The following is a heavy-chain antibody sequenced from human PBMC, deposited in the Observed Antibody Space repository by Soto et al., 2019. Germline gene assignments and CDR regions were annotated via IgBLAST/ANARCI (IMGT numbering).Heavy chain of an antibody. D-gene: IGHD4-17*01. V-gene: IGHV2-5*02. J-gene: IGHJ4*02. Sequence: QITLKESGPTLVKPTQPLTLTCTFSGFSLSTSGVGVGWIRQPPGKALEWLALIYWDDDKRYSPSLKSRLTITKDTSKNQVVLTMTNMDPVDTATYYCALQDYGDYLVDYWGQGTLVTVSS. CDR3: ALQDYGDYLVDY. CDR2: IYWDDDK. CDR1: GFSLSTSGVG.